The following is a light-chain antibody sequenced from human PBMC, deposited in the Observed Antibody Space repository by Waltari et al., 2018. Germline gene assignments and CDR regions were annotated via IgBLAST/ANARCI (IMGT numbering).Light chain of an antibody. J-gene: IGKJ4*01. V-gene: IGKV3-11*01. CDR3: QQRDSWPLT. CDR2: DVS. CDR1: QNIGSQ. Sequence: EMVLTQSPVILSLSPGERAAISCRASQNIGSQLAWSQQRPGQAPRLLIDDVSTRVTGIPARFSGSGSGTDFTLTISGLAPEDTAVYYCQQRDSWPLTFGGGTKVEMK.